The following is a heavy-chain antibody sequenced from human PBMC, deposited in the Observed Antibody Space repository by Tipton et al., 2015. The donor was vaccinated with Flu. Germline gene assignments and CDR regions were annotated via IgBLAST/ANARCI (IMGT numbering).Heavy chain of an antibody. CDR1: GGSFSGYY. D-gene: IGHD4-11*01. Sequence: TLSLTCAVYGGSFSGYYWSWIRQPPGKGLEWIGEINHSGSTNYNPSLKSRVTISVDTSKNQFSLKLSSVTAADTAVYYCARGKRQTTGYYYYMDVWGKGTTVTVSS. CDR3: ARGKRQTTGYYYYMDV. J-gene: IGHJ6*03. CDR2: INHSGST. V-gene: IGHV4-34*01.